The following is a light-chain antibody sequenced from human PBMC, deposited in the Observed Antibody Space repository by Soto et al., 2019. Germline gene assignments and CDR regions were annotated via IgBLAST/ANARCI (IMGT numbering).Light chain of an antibody. CDR2: GAS. J-gene: IGKJ4*01. V-gene: IGKV3-20*01. CDR1: QSVSATH. Sequence: IVLTQSPGSLSLSPGESATLSCRASQSVSATHLAWYQQKPGQAPRLLLYGASPRATGIPDRFSGSGSGTDFTLTITRVEPEDFAVFYCHHYGSSPLTFGGGTKVEIK. CDR3: HHYGSSPLT.